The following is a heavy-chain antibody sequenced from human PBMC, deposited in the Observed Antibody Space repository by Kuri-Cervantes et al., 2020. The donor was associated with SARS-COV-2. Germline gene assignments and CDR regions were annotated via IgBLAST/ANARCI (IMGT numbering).Heavy chain of an antibody. V-gene: IGHV3-21*01. Sequence: GESLKISWAASGFTFSSYSMNWVRQAPGKGLEWVSSISSSSSYIYYADSVKVRFTISRDNPKNSLYLQMNSLRAEDTAVYYCARGGYSSSWYSDYWGQGTLVTVSS. CDR1: GFTFSSYS. CDR2: ISSSSSYI. J-gene: IGHJ4*02. CDR3: ARGGYSSSWYSDY. D-gene: IGHD6-13*01.